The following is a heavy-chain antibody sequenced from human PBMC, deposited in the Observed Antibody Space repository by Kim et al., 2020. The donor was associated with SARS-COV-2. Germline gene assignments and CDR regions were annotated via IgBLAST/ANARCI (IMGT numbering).Heavy chain of an antibody. J-gene: IGHJ4*02. CDR2: ISGRSDTT. V-gene: IGHV3-48*01. CDR3: SGRLDY. CDR1: GFTFSSYS. Sequence: GGSLRLSCAASGFTFSSYSMNWIRQAPGKGLEWVSYISGRSDTTYYADSVKGRFTISRDTAKNSVYLQMNSLRGEATAVYYCSGRLDYWGQGTLVTVSS. D-gene: IGHD3-16*01.